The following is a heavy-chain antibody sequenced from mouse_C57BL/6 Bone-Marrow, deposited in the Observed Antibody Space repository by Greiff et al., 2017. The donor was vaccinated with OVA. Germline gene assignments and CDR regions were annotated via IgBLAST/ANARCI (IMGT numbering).Heavy chain of an antibody. CDR1: GFTFTDYY. CDR2: IRNKANGYTT. CDR3: ARYLGDDAMDY. Sequence: EVQLVESGGGLVQPGGSLSLSCAASGFTFTDYYMSWVRQPPGKALEWLGFIRNKANGYTTEYSASVKGRFTISRDNSQSILYLQMNALRAEDSATYYCARYLGDDAMDYWGQGTSVTVSS. J-gene: IGHJ4*01. V-gene: IGHV7-3*01. D-gene: IGHD2-13*01.